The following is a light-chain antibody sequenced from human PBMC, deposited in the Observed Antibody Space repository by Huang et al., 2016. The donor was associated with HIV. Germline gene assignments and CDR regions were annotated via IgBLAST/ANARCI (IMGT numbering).Light chain of an antibody. CDR1: QSISNW. CDR2: KAS. Sequence: DIQMTQSPSTLSASVGDRVTITCRASQSISNWLAWYQQKPGKAPKPLFYKASSLESGVPSRFSGSGSGTEFTLTISSLQPDDFATYYCQQYNSYPWTFGQGTKVEIK. J-gene: IGKJ1*01. CDR3: QQYNSYPWT. V-gene: IGKV1-5*03.